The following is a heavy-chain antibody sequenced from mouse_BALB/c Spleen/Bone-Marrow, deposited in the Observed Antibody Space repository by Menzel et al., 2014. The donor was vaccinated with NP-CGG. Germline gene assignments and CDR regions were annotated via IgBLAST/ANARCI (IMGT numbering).Heavy chain of an antibody. V-gene: IGHV14-1*02. J-gene: IGHJ4*01. Sequence: VQLKQSGAELVRPGALVKLSCKASGFNIKDYYMHWVKQRPEQGLEWIGRIDPENGNTIYDPKFQGKASITADTSSNTAYLQLSSLTSEDTAVYYCARSTTATDYAMDYWGQGTSVTVSS. CDR1: GFNIKDYY. D-gene: IGHD1-2*01. CDR2: IDPENGNT. CDR3: ARSTTATDYAMDY.